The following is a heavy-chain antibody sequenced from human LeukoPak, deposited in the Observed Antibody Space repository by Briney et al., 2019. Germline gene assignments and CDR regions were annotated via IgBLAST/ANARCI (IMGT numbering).Heavy chain of an antibody. CDR3: ARGGREYQLLSLNWFDP. Sequence: ASVKVSCKASGYTFTGYYMHWVRQAPGQGLEWMGWINPNSGGTNYAQKFQGRVTMTRDTSISTAYMELSRLRSDDTAVYYCARGGREYQLLSLNWFDPWGQGTLVTVSS. J-gene: IGHJ5*02. CDR1: GYTFTGYY. CDR2: INPNSGGT. D-gene: IGHD2-2*01. V-gene: IGHV1-2*02.